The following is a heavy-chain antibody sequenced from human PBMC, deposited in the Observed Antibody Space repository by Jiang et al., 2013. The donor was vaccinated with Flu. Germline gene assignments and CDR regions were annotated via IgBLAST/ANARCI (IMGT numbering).Heavy chain of an antibody. J-gene: IGHJ6*03. CDR2: TYYRSKWYN. CDR3: ARDRFVEQWLGDYYYYCMDV. D-gene: IGHD6-19*01. V-gene: IGHV6-1*01. Sequence: SQTLSLTCAISGDSVSSNSAAWNWIRQSPSRGLEWLGRTYYRSKWYNDYAVSVKSRITINPDTSKNQFSLQLNSVTPEDTAVYYCARDRFVEQWLGDYYYYCMDVWGKGTTVTVSS. CDR1: GDSVSSNSAA.